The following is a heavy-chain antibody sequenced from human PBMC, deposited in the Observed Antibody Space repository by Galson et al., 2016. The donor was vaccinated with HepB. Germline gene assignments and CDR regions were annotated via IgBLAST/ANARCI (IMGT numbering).Heavy chain of an antibody. CDR2: TYHRSQWYH. CDR3: SRGWSNLDY. Sequence: CAISGDSVLNNNLAWNWIRQSPSRGLEWLGRTYHRSQWYHDYAVSVRNRITIDPDTAKNQFSLQLKSVSPDVTAVYYCSRGWSNLDYWGQGSLVIVSS. D-gene: IGHD3-16*02. J-gene: IGHJ4*02. CDR1: GDSVLNNNLA. V-gene: IGHV6-1*01.